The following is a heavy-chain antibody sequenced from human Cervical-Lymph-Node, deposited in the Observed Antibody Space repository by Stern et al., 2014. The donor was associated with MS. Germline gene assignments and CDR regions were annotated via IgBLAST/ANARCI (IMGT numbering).Heavy chain of an antibody. V-gene: IGHV1-3*01. CDR3: ARLRASGYSYGYGFDY. CDR2: INAANGNT. J-gene: IGHJ4*02. D-gene: IGHD5-18*01. CDR1: GYTFTGYT. Sequence: VQLVQSGAEVKKPVASVKVSCKASGYTFTGYTMHWVRQAPGQRLEWMGWINAANGNTKYSEKFLGRLTITNDASASTAYMELSSLRSEDTAIYYCARLRASGYSYGYGFDYWGQGTLVTVSS.